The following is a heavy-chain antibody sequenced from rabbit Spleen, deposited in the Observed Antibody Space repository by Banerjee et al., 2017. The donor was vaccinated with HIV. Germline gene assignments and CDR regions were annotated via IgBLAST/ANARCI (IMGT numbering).Heavy chain of an antibody. V-gene: IGHV1S17*01. D-gene: IGHD1-1*01. CDR2: IEGGGKT. CDR3: ARDDTNSDHYFDL. CDR1: GFSLSSYQ. Sequence: QEQVKESGGRLVTPGGSLTLTCTVSGFSLSSYQIIWVRQAPGKGLESIGHIEGGGKTYYASWAKGRFTISKTSTTVDLKMTSLTAADTATYFCARDDTNSDHYFDLWGQGTLVTVS. J-gene: IGHJ4*01.